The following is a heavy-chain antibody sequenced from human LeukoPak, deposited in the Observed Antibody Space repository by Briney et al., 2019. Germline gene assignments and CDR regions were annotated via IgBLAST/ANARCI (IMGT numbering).Heavy chain of an antibody. V-gene: IGHV3-74*01. Sequence: HTGGSLRLSCAASGFTFSDYWMHWVRQAPGKGLVWVSRIKTDGSDTSYADSVKGRFTISRDNSKNTLYLQMNSLRAEDTAVYYCARAARNWNDGGMDVWGQGTTVTVSS. CDR1: GFTFSDYW. CDR3: ARAARNWNDGGMDV. CDR2: IKTDGSDT. J-gene: IGHJ6*02. D-gene: IGHD1-1*01.